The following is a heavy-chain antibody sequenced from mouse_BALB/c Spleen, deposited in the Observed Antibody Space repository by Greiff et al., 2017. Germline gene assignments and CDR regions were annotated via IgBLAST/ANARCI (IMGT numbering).Heavy chain of an antibody. D-gene: IGHD1-1*01. Sequence: EVKLVESGGGLVKPGGSLKLSCAASGFTFSSYAMSWVRQTPEKRLEWVASISSGGSTYYPDSVKGRFTISRDNARNILYLQMSSLRSEDTAMYYCARDYYGSSFYAMDYWGQGTSVTVSS. V-gene: IGHV5-6-5*01. CDR3: ARDYYGSSFYAMDY. CDR1: GFTFSSYA. J-gene: IGHJ4*01. CDR2: ISSGGST.